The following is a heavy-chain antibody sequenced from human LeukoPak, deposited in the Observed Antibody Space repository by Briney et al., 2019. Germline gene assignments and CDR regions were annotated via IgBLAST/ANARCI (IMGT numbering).Heavy chain of an antibody. CDR3: ARGSSGWYWYFDL. V-gene: IGHV3-53*01. D-gene: IGHD6-19*01. CDR1: GFTVSSNY. Sequence: GGSLRLSSAASGFTVSSNYMSWVRQAPGKGLEWVSVIYSGGSTDYADSVKGRFTISRDNSKNTLYLQMNSLRAEDTAVYYCARGSSGWYWYFDLWGRGALVTVSS. J-gene: IGHJ2*01. CDR2: IYSGGST.